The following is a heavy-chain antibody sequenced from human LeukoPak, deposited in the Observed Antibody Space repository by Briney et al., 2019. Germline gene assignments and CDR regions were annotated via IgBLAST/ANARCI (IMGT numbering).Heavy chain of an antibody. CDR2: IVPIFGRA. CDR1: GGTFNTYL. D-gene: IGHD3-10*01. CDR3: ARSPPVRGVISYYYMDV. J-gene: IGHJ6*03. Sequence: SVKVSCKASGGASGGTFNTYLINWLRQAPGQGLEWVGGIVPIFGRANYAQKFQGRVTIIADEPTSTVYMELSGLRSEDTAVYYCARSPPVRGVISYYYMDVWGKGTTVTVSS. V-gene: IGHV1-69*13.